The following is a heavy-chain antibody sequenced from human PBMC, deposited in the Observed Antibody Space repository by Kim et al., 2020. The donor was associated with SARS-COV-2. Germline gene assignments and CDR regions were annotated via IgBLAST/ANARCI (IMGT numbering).Heavy chain of an antibody. Sequence: GGSLRLSCAASGFTFSTFAMHWVRQAPGKGLECMAVISHDGSNEHYADSVKGRFTISRDYSKNTVYLHMTSLTTEDTAVYYCVRDGTSGYNDLDYWGQGTLLLVSS. CDR1: GFTFSTFA. D-gene: IGHD5-18*01. J-gene: IGHJ4*02. V-gene: IGHV3-30-3*01. CDR2: ISHDGSNE. CDR3: VRDGTSGYNDLDY.